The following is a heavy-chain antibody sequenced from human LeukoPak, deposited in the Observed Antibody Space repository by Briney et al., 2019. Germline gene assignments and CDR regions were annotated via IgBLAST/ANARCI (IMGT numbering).Heavy chain of an antibody. CDR1: GFTFSSYW. CDR2: IKQDGSEK. CDR3: ARGRGYSYGSFDY. V-gene: IGHV3-7*01. Sequence: PGGSLRLSCAASGFTFSSYWMSWVRQAPGKGLEWVANIKQDGSEKYYVDSVKGRFTISRDNSKNTLYLQMNSLRAEDTAVYYCARGRGYSYGSFDYWGQGTLVTVSS. J-gene: IGHJ4*02. D-gene: IGHD5-18*01.